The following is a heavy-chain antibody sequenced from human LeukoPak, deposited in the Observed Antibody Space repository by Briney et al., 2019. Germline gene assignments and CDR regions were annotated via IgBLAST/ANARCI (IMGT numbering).Heavy chain of an antibody. CDR3: ARVIKIRFLEWLLSHDAFDI. J-gene: IGHJ3*02. CDR2: IYTSGST. V-gene: IGHV4-4*07. CDR1: GGSISSYY. Sequence: SETLSLTCTVSGGSISSYYWSWIRQPAGKGLEWIGRIYTSGSTNYNPSLKSRVTMSVDTSKNQFSLKLSSVTAADTAVYYCARVIKIRFLEWLLSHDAFDIWGQGTMVTVSS. D-gene: IGHD3-3*01.